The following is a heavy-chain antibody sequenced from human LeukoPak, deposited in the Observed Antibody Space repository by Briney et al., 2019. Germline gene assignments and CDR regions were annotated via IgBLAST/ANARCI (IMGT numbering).Heavy chain of an antibody. CDR1: GGSISSGGYY. CDR3: ARDNRYYYDSSGYSMYYYYYGMDV. D-gene: IGHD3-22*01. Sequence: SETLSLTCTVSGGSISSGGYYWSWIRQHPGKGLEWIGYIYYSGSTYYNPSLKSRVTISVDTSKNQFSLKLSSVTAADTAVYYCARDNRYYYDSSGYSMYYYYYGMDVWGQGTTVTVSS. CDR2: IYYSGST. V-gene: IGHV4-31*03. J-gene: IGHJ6*02.